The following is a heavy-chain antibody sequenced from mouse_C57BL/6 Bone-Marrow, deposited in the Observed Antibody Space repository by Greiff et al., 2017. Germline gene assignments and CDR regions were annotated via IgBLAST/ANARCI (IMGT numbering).Heavy chain of an antibody. Sequence: EVTLEEPGGDLVKPGGSLKLSCAASGFTFSSYGMSWVRQTPDKRLEWVATISSGGSYTYYPHSVKGRFTISRDNAKNTLYLQMSSLTSEDAAVDYCASPGFAGFAYCGQGTLVTVSA. CDR2: ISSGGSYT. J-gene: IGHJ3*01. CDR1: GFTFSSYG. CDR3: ASPGFAGFAY. V-gene: IGHV5-6*02.